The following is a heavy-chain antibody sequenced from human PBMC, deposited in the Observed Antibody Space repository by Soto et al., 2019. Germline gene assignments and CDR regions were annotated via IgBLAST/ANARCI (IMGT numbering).Heavy chain of an antibody. CDR3: ARGHRRITIFGVALPPSDYYGMDV. V-gene: IGHV4-34*01. Sequence: PSETLSLTCAAYGGSFSGYYGSWIRQPPGKGLEWIGEINHSGSTNYNPSLKSRVTISVDTSKHQLSLKLSSVPTAHTAVYYCARGHRRITIFGVALPPSDYYGMDVWGQGTTVTVSS. D-gene: IGHD3-3*01. J-gene: IGHJ6*02. CDR2: INHSGST. CDR1: GGSFSGYY.